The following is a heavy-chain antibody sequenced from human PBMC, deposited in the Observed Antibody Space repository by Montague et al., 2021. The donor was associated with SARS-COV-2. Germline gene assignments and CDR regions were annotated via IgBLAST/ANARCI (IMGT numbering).Heavy chain of an antibody. J-gene: IGHJ6*02. CDR3: AEDRDPSSAYGMDV. D-gene: IGHD3-10*01. V-gene: IGHV3-23*03. CDR2: IYSGGSST. Sequence: SLRLSCAASGFTFGMYAMSWVRQAPGKGLEWVSVIYSGGSSTYYADSVKGRFTISRDNSKNTLYLQMNILRAEDTAVYYCAEDRDPSSAYGMDVWGQGTTVTVSS. CDR1: GFTFGMYA.